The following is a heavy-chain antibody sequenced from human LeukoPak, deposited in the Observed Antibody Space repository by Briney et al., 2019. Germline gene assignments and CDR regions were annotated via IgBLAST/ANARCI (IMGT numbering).Heavy chain of an antibody. J-gene: IGHJ6*03. D-gene: IGHD3-22*01. V-gene: IGHV3-23*01. CDR2: IGGSDGRT. Sequence: PGGSLGLSCAASGFTFSNAWMSWVRQAPGKGLEWVSLIGGSDGRTRYADSVKGRFTISKDNSKNTLYLEMNSLRAEDTAVYYCAKDSSSYDWGYMDVWGKGTTVTISS. CDR1: GFTFSNAW. CDR3: AKDSSSYDWGYMDV.